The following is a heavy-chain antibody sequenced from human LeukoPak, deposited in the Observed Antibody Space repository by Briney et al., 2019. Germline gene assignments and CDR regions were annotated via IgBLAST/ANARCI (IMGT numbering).Heavy chain of an antibody. CDR2: IYYTGST. CDR3: ARGSKAAPGTFDY. D-gene: IGHD6-13*01. CDR1: GGSISSYY. V-gene: IGHV4-59*01. J-gene: IGHJ4*02. Sequence: SETLSLTCTVSGGSISSYYWSWIRRPPGKGLEWIGYIYYTGSTDYNPSLKSRVAISVDTSKNQFSLKLSSVTAADTAVYYCARGSKAAPGTFDYWGQGTLVTVSS.